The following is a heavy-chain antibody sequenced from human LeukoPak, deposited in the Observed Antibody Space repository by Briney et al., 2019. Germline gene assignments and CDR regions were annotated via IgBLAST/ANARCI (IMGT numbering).Heavy chain of an antibody. CDR2: IIPIFGTA. V-gene: IGHV1-69*06. CDR3: AMLGYCSGGSCYYFDY. CDR1: GGTFSSYA. Sequence: GASVKVSCKASGGTFSSYAISWVRQAPGQGLEWMGRIIPIFGTANYAQKFQGRVTITADKSTSTAYMELSSLRSEDTAVYYCAMLGYCSGGSCYYFDYWGQGTLVTVSS. D-gene: IGHD2-15*01. J-gene: IGHJ4*02.